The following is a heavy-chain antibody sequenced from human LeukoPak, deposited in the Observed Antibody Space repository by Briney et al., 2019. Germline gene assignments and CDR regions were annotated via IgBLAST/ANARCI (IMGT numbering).Heavy chain of an antibody. Sequence: ASVKVSCKASGYTFTSYGISWVRQAPGQGLEWMGWISAYNGNTNYAQKLQGRVTMTTDTSTSTAYMELRSLRSDDTAVYYCARGSRGSSRGAHYYYYKDVWGKGTTVTVSS. D-gene: IGHD1-26*01. J-gene: IGHJ6*03. V-gene: IGHV1-18*01. CDR1: GYTFTSYG. CDR3: ARGSRGSSRGAHYYYYKDV. CDR2: ISAYNGNT.